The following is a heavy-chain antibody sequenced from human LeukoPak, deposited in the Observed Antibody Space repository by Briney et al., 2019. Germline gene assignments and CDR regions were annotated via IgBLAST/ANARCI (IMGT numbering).Heavy chain of an antibody. CDR2: IYHIGNT. V-gene: IGHV4-59*01. CDR1: ADSSSSYY. CDR3: ARDPKRAFGGVMAFFDY. D-gene: IGHD3-16*01. J-gene: IGHJ4*02. Sequence: SETLSLTCTVSADSSSSYYWCWIRQTPRKGLEWIGSIYHIGNTNYNPSLQSRVTMSVDTSLDTSKTHFSLRLTSVTAADTAVYYCARDPKRAFGGVMAFFDYWGQGTLVTVSS.